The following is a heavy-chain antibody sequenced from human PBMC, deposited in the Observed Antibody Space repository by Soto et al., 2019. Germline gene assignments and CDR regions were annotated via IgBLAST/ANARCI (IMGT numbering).Heavy chain of an antibody. CDR1: GYTSTSYY. CDR3: ARDFYDSVGYTWFDF. V-gene: IGHV4-59*01. CDR2: IHNSGTS. D-gene: IGHD3-22*01. Sequence: PXEALYLTCAVSGYTSTSYYWGWIRQAPGKGLEWIGHIHNSGTSTHNPSLNGRVTISIDMSKRQFSLKLTSLTSADTAVYYCARDFYDSVGYTWFDFWSQGTLVTVSS. J-gene: IGHJ5*01.